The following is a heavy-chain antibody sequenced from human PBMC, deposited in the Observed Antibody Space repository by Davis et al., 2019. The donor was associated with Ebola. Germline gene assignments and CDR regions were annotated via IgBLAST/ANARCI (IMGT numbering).Heavy chain of an antibody. D-gene: IGHD4-17*01. J-gene: IGHJ6*02. Sequence: GESLKISCAASGFAFASYSMNWVRQAPGKGPEWVSGLWSGGLNKYYADSVKGRFTISRDNSKNTLYLQMNSLRAEDTAVYYCAKDCGNYGDYVWYYYYGMDVWGQGTTVTVSS. CDR1: GFAFASYS. CDR2: LWSGGLNK. CDR3: AKDCGNYGDYVWYYYYGMDV. V-gene: IGHV3-23*01.